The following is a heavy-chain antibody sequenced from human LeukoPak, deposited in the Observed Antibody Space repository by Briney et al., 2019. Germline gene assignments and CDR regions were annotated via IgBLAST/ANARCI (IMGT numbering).Heavy chain of an antibody. V-gene: IGHV3-49*04. CDR1: GFTFGDYA. CDR2: IRSKAYGGTT. D-gene: IGHD5-18*01. Sequence: PGRSLGLSCTASGFTFGDYAMSWVRQAPGKGLEWVGFIRSKAYGGTTEYAASVKGRFTISRDDSKSTAYLQMNSLKTEDTAVYYCTREGDTAMVRRYFDYWGQGTLVTVSS. CDR3: TREGDTAMVRRYFDY. J-gene: IGHJ4*02.